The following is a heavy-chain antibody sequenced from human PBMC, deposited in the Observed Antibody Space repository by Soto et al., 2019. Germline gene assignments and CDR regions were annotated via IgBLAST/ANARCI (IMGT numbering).Heavy chain of an antibody. CDR1: GFTFSSYG. V-gene: IGHV3-33*01. CDR2: IWYDGSNK. CDR3: ARETYYYDSSGPSYFDY. J-gene: IGHJ4*02. D-gene: IGHD3-22*01. Sequence: GGSLRLSCVASGFTFSSYGMHWVRQAPGKGLEWVAVIWYDGSNKYYVDSVKGRFTISRDNSKNTLYLQMNSLRAEDTAVYYCARETYYYDSSGPSYFDYWGQGTRVTVYS.